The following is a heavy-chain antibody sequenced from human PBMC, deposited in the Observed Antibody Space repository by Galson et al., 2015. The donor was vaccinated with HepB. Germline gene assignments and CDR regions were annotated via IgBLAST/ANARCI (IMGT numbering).Heavy chain of an antibody. J-gene: IGHJ4*02. CDR2: IYPGDSDT. CDR3: ARALYDILTGYYNNYFDY. D-gene: IGHD3-9*01. CDR1: GYSFTSYW. Sequence: QSGAEVKKPGESLKISCKGSGYSFTSYWIGWVRQMPGKGLEWMGIIYPGDSDTRYSPSFQGQVTISADKSISTAYLQWSSLKASDTAMYYCARALYDILTGYYNNYFDYWGQGTLVTVSS. V-gene: IGHV5-51*03.